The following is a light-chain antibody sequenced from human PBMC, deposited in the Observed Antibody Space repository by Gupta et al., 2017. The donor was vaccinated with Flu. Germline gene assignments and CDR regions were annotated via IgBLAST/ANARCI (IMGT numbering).Light chain of an antibody. CDR1: SSDVGGYEY. V-gene: IGLV2-8*01. J-gene: IGLJ3*02. CDR3: SSYAGSDNLL. CDR2: EVS. Sequence: SVAISCTGTSSDVGGYEYVSWYQQHPGKAHKLMFYEVSKRPAGAPDRFSGSKSGNTASLTVSGLQAEDEADYYCSSYAGSDNLLFGGGTKLTVL.